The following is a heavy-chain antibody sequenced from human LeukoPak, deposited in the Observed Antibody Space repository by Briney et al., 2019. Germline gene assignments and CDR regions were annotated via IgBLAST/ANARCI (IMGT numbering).Heavy chain of an antibody. CDR3: ARGQDYYDSSVLGY. D-gene: IGHD3-22*01. V-gene: IGHV4-61*02. Sequence: PSQTLSLTCTVSGGSISSGSYYWSWIRQPAGKGLEWIGRIYTSGSTNYNPSLKSRVTISVDTSKNQFSLKLSSVTAADTAVYYCARGQDYYDSSVLGYWGQGTLVTVSS. J-gene: IGHJ4*02. CDR2: IYTSGST. CDR1: GGSISSGSYY.